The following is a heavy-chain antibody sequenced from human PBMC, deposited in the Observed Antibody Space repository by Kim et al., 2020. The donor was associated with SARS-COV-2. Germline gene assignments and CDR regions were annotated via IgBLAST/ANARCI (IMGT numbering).Heavy chain of an antibody. CDR1: GGSISSGGYY. J-gene: IGHJ4*02. D-gene: IGHD6-13*01. Sequence: SETLSLTCTVSGGSISSGGYYWSWIRQHPGKGLEWIGYIYYSGSTYYNPSLKSRVTISVDTSKNQFSLKLSSVTAADTAVYYCARTPSEWTYSSSWYSFDYWGQGTLVTVSS. CDR3: ARTPSEWTYSSSWYSFDY. CDR2: IYYSGST. V-gene: IGHV4-31*03.